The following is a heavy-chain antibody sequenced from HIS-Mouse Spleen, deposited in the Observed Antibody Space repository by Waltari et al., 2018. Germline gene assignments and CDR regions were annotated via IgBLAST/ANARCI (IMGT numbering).Heavy chain of an antibody. CDR3: ARGLTGDLDY. J-gene: IGHJ4*02. CDR2: MNPNSGNT. D-gene: IGHD7-27*01. Sequence: GAEVKKPGASVKVSCKASGYTFTSYDITWVRQATGQGLEWMGWMNPNSGNTGDAQKVQGRVTMTRNTSRSTAYRELSSLRSEDTAVYYCARGLTGDLDYWGQGTLVTVSS. CDR1: GYTFTSYD. V-gene: IGHV1-8*01.